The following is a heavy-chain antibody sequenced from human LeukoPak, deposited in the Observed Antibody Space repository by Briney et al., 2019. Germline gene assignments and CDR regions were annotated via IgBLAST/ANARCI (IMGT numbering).Heavy chain of an antibody. J-gene: IGHJ4*02. CDR1: GFSFSSYE. V-gene: IGHV3-48*03. Sequence: GGSLRLSCSASGFSFSSYEMNWVRQAPGKGLEWISYITGSGDTIYYADSVKGRFTISRDNAKNSLFLQMNSLRAEDTALYYCAREISISIAARGGFDYWGQGTLVTVSS. CDR2: ITGSGDTI. D-gene: IGHD6-6*01. CDR3: AREISISIAARGGFDY.